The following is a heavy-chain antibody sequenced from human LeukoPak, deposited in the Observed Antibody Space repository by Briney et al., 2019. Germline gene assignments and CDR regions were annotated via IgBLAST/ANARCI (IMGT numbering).Heavy chain of an antibody. Sequence: GGSLRLSCAASGFTFISSWMTWLRQAPGKGLEGVANIKKDGRQTHYLDSVQGRFTISRDNAKNSLYLQMNSLRVEDTAVYYCVRDSSPYERPSSYYDAFDIWGHGTVVTVS. CDR3: VRDSSPYERPSSYYDAFDI. V-gene: IGHV3-7*01. CDR2: IKKDGRQT. D-gene: IGHD3-22*01. J-gene: IGHJ3*02. CDR1: GFTFISSW.